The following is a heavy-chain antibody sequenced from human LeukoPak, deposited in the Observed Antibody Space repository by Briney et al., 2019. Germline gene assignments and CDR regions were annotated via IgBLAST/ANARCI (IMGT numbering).Heavy chain of an antibody. CDR1: GGSISSTKTC. CDR3: ARADDYGDSYFDY. J-gene: IGHJ4*02. Sequence: SETLSLTCAVSGGSISSTKTCGDWIRQPPGKGMEWIGTICYTGNTYYKPSLKSRVTISVDSSKNQFSLKLNSLIAADTAVYYCARADDYGDSYFDYWGQGTLVTVSS. CDR2: ICYTGNT. D-gene: IGHD4-17*01. V-gene: IGHV4-39*01.